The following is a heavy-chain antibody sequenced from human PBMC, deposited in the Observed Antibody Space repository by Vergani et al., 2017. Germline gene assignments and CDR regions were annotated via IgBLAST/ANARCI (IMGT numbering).Heavy chain of an antibody. J-gene: IGHJ6*03. Sequence: QVQLQESGPGLLKPSETLSLTCTVSGYSISSGYYWGWIRQPPGKGLEWIGSISHSGYTFYSPSLKSRVSMSVDTSKNQFSLRVNSVTAADTAVYYCARGRYCSSTSCQKRGYYYYYMDVWGKGTTVTVSS. D-gene: IGHD2-2*01. CDR3: ARGRYCSSTSCQKRGYYYYYMDV. V-gene: IGHV4-38-2*02. CDR1: GYSISSGYY. CDR2: ISHSGYT.